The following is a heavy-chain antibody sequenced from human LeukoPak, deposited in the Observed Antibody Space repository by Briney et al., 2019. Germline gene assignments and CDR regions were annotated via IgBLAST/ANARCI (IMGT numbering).Heavy chain of an antibody. J-gene: IGHJ6*02. CDR2: IKQDGSQR. Sequence: GGSLRLSCTASGFTFSDYWMTWVRQAPGKGPEWVANIKQDGSQRYYVDSVRGRFTISRDNARNTLYLQMNSLRAEDTAVYYCARGNYYGMDVWGQGTTVTVSS. CDR3: ARGNYYGMDV. CDR1: GFTFSDYW. V-gene: IGHV3-7*01.